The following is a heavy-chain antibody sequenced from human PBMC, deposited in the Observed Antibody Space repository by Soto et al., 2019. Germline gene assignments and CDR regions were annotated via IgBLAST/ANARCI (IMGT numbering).Heavy chain of an antibody. Sequence: SETQSLTCTVSGGSISSSSYYWGWIRQPPGKGLEWIGSIYYSGSTYYNPSLKSRVTISVDTSKNQFSLKLSSVTAADTAVYYCARSMTSIVVVPATDYWGQGTLVTVSS. CDR2: IYYSGST. CDR3: ARSMTSIVVVPATDY. D-gene: IGHD2-2*01. V-gene: IGHV4-39*01. J-gene: IGHJ4*02. CDR1: GGSISSSSYY.